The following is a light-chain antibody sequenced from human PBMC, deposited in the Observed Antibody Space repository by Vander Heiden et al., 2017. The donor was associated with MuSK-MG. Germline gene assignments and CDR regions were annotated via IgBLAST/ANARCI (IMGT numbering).Light chain of an antibody. CDR1: QSLLQSNGDNY. CDR3: RQALQTPLT. V-gene: IGKV2-28*01. CDR2: LGS. Sequence: EIVMTQSPLSLPVTPGEPASLSCRSSQSLLQSNGDNYLEWYLQKPGQPPQLLIYLGSNRASGVPDRFSGSGSGTDFTLKISRVEAEDVGVYYCRQALQTPLTFGGGTKVEIK. J-gene: IGKJ4*01.